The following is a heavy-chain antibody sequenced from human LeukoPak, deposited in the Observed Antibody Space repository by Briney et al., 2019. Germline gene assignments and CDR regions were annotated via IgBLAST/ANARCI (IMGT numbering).Heavy chain of an antibody. Sequence: PGGSLRLSCAASGFTFSSYSMNWVRQAPGKGLEWVSSISSSSYIYYADSVKGRFTISRDNAKNSLYLQMNSLRAEDTAVYYCARDRRWLQGHYYYYMDVWGKGTTVTVSS. V-gene: IGHV3-21*01. J-gene: IGHJ6*03. CDR2: ISSSSYI. CDR1: GFTFSSYS. CDR3: ARDRRWLQGHYYYYMDV. D-gene: IGHD5-24*01.